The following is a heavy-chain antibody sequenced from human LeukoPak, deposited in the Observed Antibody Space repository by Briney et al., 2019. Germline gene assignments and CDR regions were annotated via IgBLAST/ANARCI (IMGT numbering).Heavy chain of an antibody. CDR3: ARGNNMYYFGMDV. J-gene: IGHJ6*02. CDR2: MTPNSGNT. Sequence: GSSVKVSCKASGGTFSSYVMSWVRQAPGQGLEWMGWMTPNSGNTGYAQKFEGRITMTRNTAISTAYMELTSLRSEDTAVYYCARGNNMYYFGMDVWGQGTTVTVSS. V-gene: IGHV1-8*02. D-gene: IGHD2/OR15-2a*01. CDR1: GGTFSSYV.